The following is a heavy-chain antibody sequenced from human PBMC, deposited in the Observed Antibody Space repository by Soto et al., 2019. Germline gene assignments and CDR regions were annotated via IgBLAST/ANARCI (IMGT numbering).Heavy chain of an antibody. D-gene: IGHD3-3*01. CDR1: GCSLNNYA. J-gene: IGHJ4*02. Sequence: SGKVCCKASGCSLNNYAINLVREAPGQGLEWMGGILPLSAPPDYAQKFHVRVSITADHSTSTVYMELSRLKSDDTAFYSCATDSNYDVFNSFWGQGTLVTVSS. CDR2: ILPLSAPP. V-gene: IGHV1-69*13. CDR3: ATDSNYDVFNSF.